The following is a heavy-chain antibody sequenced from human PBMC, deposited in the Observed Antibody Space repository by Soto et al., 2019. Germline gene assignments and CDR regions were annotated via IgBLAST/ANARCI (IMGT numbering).Heavy chain of an antibody. CDR1: GFTFSSYA. J-gene: IGHJ3*02. Sequence: PGGSLRLSCAASGFTFSSYAMHWVRQAPGKGLEWVAVISYDGSNKYYADSVKGRFTISRDNSKNTLYLQMNSLRAEDTAVYYCARDRHIVVVTATPFFDIWGQGTMVTVSS. V-gene: IGHV3-30-3*01. D-gene: IGHD2-21*02. CDR2: ISYDGSNK. CDR3: ARDRHIVVVTATPFFDI.